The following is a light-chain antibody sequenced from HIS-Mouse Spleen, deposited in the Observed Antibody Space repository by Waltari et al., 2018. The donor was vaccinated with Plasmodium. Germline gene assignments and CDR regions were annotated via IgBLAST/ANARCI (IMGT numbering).Light chain of an antibody. Sequence: IVLTQSPGTLSLSPGERATLSCTARQSVSSSYLAWYQQKPGQAPRLLIYGASSRATGIPDRFSGSGSGTDFTLTISRLEPEDFAVYYCQQYGSSPYTFGQGTKLEIK. CDR3: QQYGSSPYT. CDR1: QSVSSSY. V-gene: IGKV3-20*01. J-gene: IGKJ2*01. CDR2: GAS.